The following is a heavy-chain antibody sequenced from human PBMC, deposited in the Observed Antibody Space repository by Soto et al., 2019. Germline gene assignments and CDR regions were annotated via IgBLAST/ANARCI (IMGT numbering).Heavy chain of an antibody. CDR1: GFTFSSYA. Sequence: EGQMLESGGGLVQPGGSLRLSCAASGFTFSSYAMTWVLQAPRKELEWVASLSGSGISTYDADSVKGRFTISRDNSKNTLDLQMNSLRAEDAAVYYCAKSARSSAYYPNDYWGQGTLVTVSS. V-gene: IGHV3-23*01. J-gene: IGHJ4*02. CDR3: AKSARSSAYYPNDY. D-gene: IGHD3-22*01. CDR2: LSGSGIST.